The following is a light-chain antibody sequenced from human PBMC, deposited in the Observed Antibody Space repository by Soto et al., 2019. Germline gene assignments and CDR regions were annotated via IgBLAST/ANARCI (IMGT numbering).Light chain of an antibody. J-gene: IGKJ5*01. V-gene: IGKV3-15*01. Sequence: IVMTQSPATLSVSPVDRDTLSYSASQTVLTNLAWYQQKPGQAPRLLIYGASTRATAIPARFSGSGSATEFTLTISSLQSEDFAVYYCQQYNNWPINFGQGTRWRL. CDR3: QQYNNWPIN. CDR2: GAS. CDR1: QTVLTN.